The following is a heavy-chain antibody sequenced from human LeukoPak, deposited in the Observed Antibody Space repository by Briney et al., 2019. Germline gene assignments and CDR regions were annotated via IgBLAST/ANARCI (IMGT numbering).Heavy chain of an antibody. CDR2: ISGSGGST. CDR1: GFTFSSYA. Sequence: GGSLRLSXAASGFTFSSYAMSWVRQAPGKGLEWVSAISGSGGSTYYADSVKGRFTISRDNSKNTLYLQMNSLRAEDTAVYYCAKPQGKVAVAGSGGHDYWGQGTLVTVSS. CDR3: AKPQGKVAVAGSGGHDY. J-gene: IGHJ4*02. D-gene: IGHD6-19*01. V-gene: IGHV3-23*01.